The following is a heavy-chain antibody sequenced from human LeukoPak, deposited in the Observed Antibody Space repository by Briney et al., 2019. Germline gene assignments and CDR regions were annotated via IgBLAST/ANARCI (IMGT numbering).Heavy chain of an antibody. CDR3: ARDPGYSSSWFDP. D-gene: IGHD6-13*01. CDR1: GFTFDDYG. Sequence: PGGSLRLSCAASGFTFDDYGMSWVRQAPGKGLEWVSGINWNGGSTGYADTVKGRFTISRDNAKNSLYLQMNSLRAEDTAVYYCARDPGYSSSWFDPWGQGTLVTVSS. J-gene: IGHJ5*02. V-gene: IGHV3-20*04. CDR2: INWNGGST.